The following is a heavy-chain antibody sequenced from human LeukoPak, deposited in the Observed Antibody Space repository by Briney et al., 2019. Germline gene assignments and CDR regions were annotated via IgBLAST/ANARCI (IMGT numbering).Heavy chain of an antibody. CDR1: GFTFSSYD. V-gene: IGHV3-13*01. D-gene: IGHD1-7*01. CDR2: IGTAGDT. Sequence: PGGSLRLSCAASGFTFSSYDMHWVRQATGKGLEWVSAIGTAGDTYYPGSVKGRFTISRDNSKNTLFLQMNSLRPEDTAVYYCAKNRVVFNWNYAYYFDDWGQGTLVTVSS. CDR3: AKNRVVFNWNYAYYFDD. J-gene: IGHJ4*02.